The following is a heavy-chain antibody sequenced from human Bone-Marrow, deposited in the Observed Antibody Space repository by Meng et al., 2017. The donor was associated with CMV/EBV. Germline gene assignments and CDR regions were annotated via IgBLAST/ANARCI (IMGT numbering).Heavy chain of an antibody. CDR2: ISSSGSTI. CDR1: GFTFSSYE. V-gene: IGHV3-48*03. CDR3: ARDGQLGYYTSTSCYMGDY. D-gene: IGHD2-2*02. Sequence: GGSLRLSCAASGFTFSSYEMNWVRQAPGKGLEWVSYISSSGSTIYYADSVKGRFTISRDNAKNSLYLQMNSLRPEDTAVYYCARDGQLGYYTSTSCYMGDYWGQGTLVTVSS. J-gene: IGHJ4*02.